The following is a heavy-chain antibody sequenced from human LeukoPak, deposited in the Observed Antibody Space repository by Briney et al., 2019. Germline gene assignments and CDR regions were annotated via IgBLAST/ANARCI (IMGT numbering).Heavy chain of an antibody. CDR2: INPNSGGT. V-gene: IGHV1-2*02. D-gene: IGHD1-14*01. CDR1: GYTFTGYY. Sequence: ASVKVSCKASGYTFTGYYMHWVRQAPGQELEWMGWINPNSGGTNYVQKFQGRVTMTRDTSISTAYMELSRLRSDDTAVYYCARITGTTPFDYWGQGTLVTVSS. J-gene: IGHJ4*02. CDR3: ARITGTTPFDY.